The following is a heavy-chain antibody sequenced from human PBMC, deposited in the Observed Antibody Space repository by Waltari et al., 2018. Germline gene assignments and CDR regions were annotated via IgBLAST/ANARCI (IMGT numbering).Heavy chain of an antibody. CDR2: IYSVVGTT. D-gene: IGHD5-12*01. V-gene: IGHV3-53*01. J-gene: IGHJ4*02. Sequence: EVQLVESGGGLIQPGGSLRLSCAASGFNVFSNYMSWVRQAPGKGLEGVSVIYSVVGTTSYADSVKGRFTISRDDSRNIVYLQMNSLRADDTAVYYCARDRGASGYDFDYWGQGVLVTVSS. CDR1: GFNVFSNY. CDR3: ARDRGASGYDFDY.